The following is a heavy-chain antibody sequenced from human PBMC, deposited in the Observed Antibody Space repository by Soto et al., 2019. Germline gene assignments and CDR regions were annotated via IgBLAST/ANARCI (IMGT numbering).Heavy chain of an antibody. D-gene: IGHD1-1*01. CDR2: IFYSGTT. Sequence: SETLSLTCTVSGDSISSADYYWSWIRQTPGKGLEWIGHIFYSGTTYYNPSLRSRATISVDTSKNQFSLRLSSVTAADTAVYYCARDLWVEPELYYYGMDVWGQGTTVTVSS. CDR3: ARDLWVEPELYYYGMDV. V-gene: IGHV4-30-4*01. CDR1: GDSISSADYY. J-gene: IGHJ6*02.